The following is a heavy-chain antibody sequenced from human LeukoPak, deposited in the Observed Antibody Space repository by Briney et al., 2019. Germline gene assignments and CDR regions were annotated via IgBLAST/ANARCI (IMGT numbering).Heavy chain of an antibody. D-gene: IGHD3-22*01. J-gene: IGHJ3*02. CDR2: IKQDETEK. CDR3: ARGYYDSSGYYWTLDAFDI. Sequence: GGSLRLSCTASGFTFSNFWMGWVRQAPGKGLEWVANIKQDETEKFYLGSVKGRFTISRDNAKNSLYLQMNSLRAEDTAVYYCARGYYDSSGYYWTLDAFDIWGQGTMVTVSS. CDR1: GFTFSNFW. V-gene: IGHV3-7*03.